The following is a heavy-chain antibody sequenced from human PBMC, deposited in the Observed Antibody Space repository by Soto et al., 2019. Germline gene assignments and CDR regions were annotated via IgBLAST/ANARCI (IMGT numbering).Heavy chain of an antibody. CDR3: ARLGGSGYDRAAQYFQH. CDR2: INHSGST. Sequence: SETLSLTCAVYGGSFSGYYWSWIRQPPGKGLEWIGEINHSGSTNYNPSLKSRVTISVDTSKNQFSLKLSSVTAADTAVYYCARLGGSGYDRAAQYFQHWGQGTLVTVSS. CDR1: GGSFSGYY. D-gene: IGHD5-12*01. J-gene: IGHJ1*01. V-gene: IGHV4-34*01.